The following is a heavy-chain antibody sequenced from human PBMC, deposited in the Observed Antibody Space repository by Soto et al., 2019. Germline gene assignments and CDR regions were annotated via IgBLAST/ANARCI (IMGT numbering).Heavy chain of an antibody. Sequence: GGSLRLSCAASVFAFDDYAMHWVRQSPGKGLEWVSGISWNSGSIGYADSVKGRFTISRDNAKNSLYLQVNSLRAEDTSLYYCARATYGDYNYYYGMDVCGQGTTVTVSS. V-gene: IGHV3-9*01. J-gene: IGHJ6*02. CDR1: VFAFDDYA. CDR2: ISWNSGSI. CDR3: ARATYGDYNYYYGMDV. D-gene: IGHD4-17*01.